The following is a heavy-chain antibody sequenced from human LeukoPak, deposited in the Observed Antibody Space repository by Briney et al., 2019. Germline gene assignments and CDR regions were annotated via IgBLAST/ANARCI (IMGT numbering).Heavy chain of an antibody. J-gene: IGHJ3*01. Sequence: GGSLRLSCAASGFKFKTYGMHWVRQAPGEGLEWVAVIYYDGNQKYDGDSVKGRFTVSRDVSENMLYLQMSSLRADDTAVYYCARGGVATAWGAFDVWGQGTMVTVSS. D-gene: IGHD4-23*01. CDR1: GFKFKTYG. CDR3: ARGGVATAWGAFDV. V-gene: IGHV3-33*01. CDR2: IYYDGNQK.